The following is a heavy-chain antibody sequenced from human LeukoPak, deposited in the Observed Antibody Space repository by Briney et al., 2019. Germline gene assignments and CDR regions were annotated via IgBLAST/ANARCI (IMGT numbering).Heavy chain of an antibody. J-gene: IGHJ4*02. V-gene: IGHV3-74*01. CDR2: ISTEGSST. Sequence: PGGSLRLSCAASGFTFASYWMHWVRHAPGKGLVWVSRISTEGSSTIYADSVKGRFTISRDNAKSTLYLQMNSLRAEDTAVYYCARDSYNNVDYWGQGTLVTVSS. CDR1: GFTFASYW. CDR3: ARDSYNNVDY. D-gene: IGHD5-24*01.